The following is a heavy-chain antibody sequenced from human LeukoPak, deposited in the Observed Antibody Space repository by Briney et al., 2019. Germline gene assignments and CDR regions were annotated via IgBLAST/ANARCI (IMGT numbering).Heavy chain of an antibody. D-gene: IGHD6-19*01. Sequence: GGSLRLSCAASGFTFSSYSMNWVRQAPGKGLEWVSGISGSGGSTNYADSVKGRFTISRDNSKNTLYLQMNRLRVEDTAVYYCAKDSGSGWYQYGMDVWGQGTTVTVSS. J-gene: IGHJ6*02. CDR2: ISGSGGST. CDR1: GFTFSSYS. CDR3: AKDSGSGWYQYGMDV. V-gene: IGHV3-23*01.